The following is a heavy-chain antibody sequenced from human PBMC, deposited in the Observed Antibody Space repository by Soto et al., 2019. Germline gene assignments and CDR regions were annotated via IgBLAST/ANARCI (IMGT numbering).Heavy chain of an antibody. D-gene: IGHD2-2*01. J-gene: IGHJ6*02. CDR3: ARDGIVVVPAALYCYYYGMDV. CDR2: TYYRSKWYN. Sequence: SQTLSLTCAISGDSVCSNSAAWNWIRQSRSRGLEWLGRTYYRSKWYNDYAVSVKSRITINPDTSKNQFSLQLNSVTPEDTAVYYCARDGIVVVPAALYCYYYGMDVCGQGTTVTVSS. CDR1: GDSVCSNSAA. V-gene: IGHV6-1*01.